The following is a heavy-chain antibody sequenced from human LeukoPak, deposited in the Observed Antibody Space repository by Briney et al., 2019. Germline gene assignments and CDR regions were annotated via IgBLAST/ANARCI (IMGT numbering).Heavy chain of an antibody. Sequence: PGGSLRLSCAASGFTVSNNYMSWVRQAPGKGLEWVSSISGSGHSTYYADSVKGRVTISRDNSKNTVSLHMNTLRADDSARYYCAKGRSMGRFDYWGQGALVIVSS. CDR2: ISGSGHST. CDR1: GFTVSNNY. V-gene: IGHV3-23*01. CDR3: AKGRSMGRFDY. D-gene: IGHD2/OR15-2a*01. J-gene: IGHJ4*02.